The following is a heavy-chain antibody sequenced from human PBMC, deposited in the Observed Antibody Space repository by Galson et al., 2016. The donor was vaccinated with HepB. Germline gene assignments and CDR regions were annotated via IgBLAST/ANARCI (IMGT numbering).Heavy chain of an antibody. D-gene: IGHD4-23*01. Sequence: SLRLSCAVSGVTLTGSAMHWVRQASGKGLEWVGRVRSKVNKHATGYGAAVKDRFTISRDDSKNTAYLHMNSLKIEDTAVYYCIRREIGTVVRSEYWGQGNLVTVSS. CDR1: GVTLTGSA. V-gene: IGHV3-73*01. J-gene: IGHJ4*02. CDR3: IRREIGTVVRSEY. CDR2: VRSKVNKHAT.